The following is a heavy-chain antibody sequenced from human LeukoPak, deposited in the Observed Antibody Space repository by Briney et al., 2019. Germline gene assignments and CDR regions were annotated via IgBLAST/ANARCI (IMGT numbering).Heavy chain of an antibody. CDR1: GFTFSSYA. CDR2: ISYDGSNK. CDR3: ARRIAVAGSDAFDI. V-gene: IGHV3-30-3*01. Sequence: GGSLRLSCAASGFTFSSYAMHWVRQAPGKGLEWVAVISYDGSNKYYADSVKGRFTISRDNSKNTLYLQMNSLRAEDTAVYYCARRIAVAGSDAFDIWGQGTMVTVPS. J-gene: IGHJ3*02. D-gene: IGHD6-19*01.